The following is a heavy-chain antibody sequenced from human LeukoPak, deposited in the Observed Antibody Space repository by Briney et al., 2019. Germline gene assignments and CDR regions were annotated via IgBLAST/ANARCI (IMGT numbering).Heavy chain of an antibody. CDR2: ICAYNGNT. CDR1: GYTFTTSG. D-gene: IGHD2-2*01. V-gene: IGHV1-18*01. Sequence: ASVKVSCKASGYTFTTSGISWVRQAPGQGLEWMGWICAYNGNTKYVQKFQGRVTTTTETSTSTANLKPRSPRSDYTAVYYCARDHQYDFDYWGQGTLVTVSS. J-gene: IGHJ4*02. CDR3: ARDHQYDFDY.